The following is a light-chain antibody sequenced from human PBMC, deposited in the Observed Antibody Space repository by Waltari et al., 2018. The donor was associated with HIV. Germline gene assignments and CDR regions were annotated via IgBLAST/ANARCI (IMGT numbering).Light chain of an antibody. Sequence: QSALTQPASVSGSPGTSITISCPGNSSDVGSYNLVSWYQHHPGKAPKLMIYEVSKRPSGVSNRFSGSKSGNTASLTISGLQAEDEADYYCCSYAGSRVFGGGTKLTVL. CDR1: SSDVGSYNL. V-gene: IGLV2-23*02. CDR3: CSYAGSRV. J-gene: IGLJ3*02. CDR2: EVS.